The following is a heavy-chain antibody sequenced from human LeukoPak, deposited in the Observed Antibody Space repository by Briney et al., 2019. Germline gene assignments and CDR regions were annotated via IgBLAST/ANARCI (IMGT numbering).Heavy chain of an antibody. CDR1: GFTFSSYA. D-gene: IGHD3-3*01. CDR2: ISSNGGST. CDR3: ERGNGDYDFWSGSPPGS. J-gene: IGHJ5*02. Sequence: PGGSLRLSCAASGFTFSSYAMHWVRQAPGKGLEYVSAISSNGGSTYYANSVKGRFTISRDNSKNTLYLQMGSLRAEDMAVYYCERGNGDYDFWSGSPPGSWGQGTLVTVSS. V-gene: IGHV3-64*01.